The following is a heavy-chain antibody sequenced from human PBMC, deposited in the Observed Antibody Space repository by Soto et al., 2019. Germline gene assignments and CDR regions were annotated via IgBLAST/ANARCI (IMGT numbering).Heavy chain of an antibody. CDR2: IYYSGST. Sequence: PSETLSLTCTVSGGSVSSGSNYWSWIRQPPGKGLEWIGYIYYSGSTNYNPSLKSRVTISVDTSKNQFSLKLSSVTSEDTAVYYCARDVGMASRPYLDYWGQGTLVTVSS. D-gene: IGHD6-6*01. CDR1: GGSVSSGSNY. V-gene: IGHV4-61*01. CDR3: ARDVGMASRPYLDY. J-gene: IGHJ4*02.